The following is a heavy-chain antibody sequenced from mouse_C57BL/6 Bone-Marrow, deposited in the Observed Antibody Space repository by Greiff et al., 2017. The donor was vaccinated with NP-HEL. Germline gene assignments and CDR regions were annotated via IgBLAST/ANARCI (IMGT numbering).Heavy chain of an antibody. CDR1: GYTFTSYW. CDR2: IHPNSGST. D-gene: IGHD1-1*01. J-gene: IGHJ1*03. V-gene: IGHV1-64*01. Sequence: QVQLQQSGAELVKPGASVKLSCKASGYTFTSYWMHWVKQRPGQGLEWIGMIHPNSGSTNYNEKFKSKATLTVDKSSSTAYMQLSSLTSEDSAVYYFDTTVVATDWYFDVWGTGTTVTVSS. CDR3: DTTVVATDWYFDV.